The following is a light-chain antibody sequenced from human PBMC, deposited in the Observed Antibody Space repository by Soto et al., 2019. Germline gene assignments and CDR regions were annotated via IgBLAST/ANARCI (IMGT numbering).Light chain of an antibody. CDR3: QQYGSSPIT. Sequence: EIVMTQSPATLSVSPWERASLCCRASRSVSSNLAWYQQKPGQAPRLLIYDASNRATGIPDRFSGGGSGTDFTLTISRLEPEDFAVYYCQQYGSSPITFGQGKRLEIK. V-gene: IGKV3-20*01. J-gene: IGKJ5*01. CDR1: RSVSSN. CDR2: DAS.